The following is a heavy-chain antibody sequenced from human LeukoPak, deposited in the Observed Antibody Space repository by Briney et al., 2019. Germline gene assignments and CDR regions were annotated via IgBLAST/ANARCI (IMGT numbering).Heavy chain of an antibody. CDR1: GGSISSYY. CDR3: ARHVPIQLEPRGYFDY. CDR2: IYYSGST. Sequence: SETLSLTCTVSGGSISSYYWSWIRQPPGKGLEWIGYIYYSGSTNYNPSLKSRVTISVDTSKNQFSLKLSSVTAADTAVYYCARHVPIQLEPRGYFDYWGQGTLVTVSS. J-gene: IGHJ4*02. V-gene: IGHV4-59*08. D-gene: IGHD5-18*01.